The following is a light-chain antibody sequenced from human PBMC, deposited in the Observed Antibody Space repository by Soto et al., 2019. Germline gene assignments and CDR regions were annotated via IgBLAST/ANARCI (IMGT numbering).Light chain of an antibody. Sequence: QSALTQPASVSVSPGQSITISCTGSSSDVGSHNLVSWYQQHPVQAPKLLLYELTQRPLGVSTRFSASKSGNTDSLTISGLQAEDEADYYCCSYGGSRAVFGGGTQLTVL. CDR1: SSDVGSHNL. CDR2: ELT. V-gene: IGLV2-23*02. CDR3: CSYGGSRAV. J-gene: IGLJ7*01.